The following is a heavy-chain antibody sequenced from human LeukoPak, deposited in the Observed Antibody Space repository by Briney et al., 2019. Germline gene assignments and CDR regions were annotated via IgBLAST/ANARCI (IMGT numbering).Heavy chain of an antibody. CDR2: INHSGNT. D-gene: IGHD3-22*01. CDR1: GGPFSGYY. J-gene: IGHJ4*02. V-gene: IGHV4-34*01. CDR3: ARGGRLFLPY. Sequence: SETLSLTCAVYGGPFSGYYWNWIRQFPGKGLEWIGEINHSGNTNYNPSLKSRVTISVDTSKNQFSLKLSSVTAADTAVYYCARGGRLFLPYWGQGTLVTAFS.